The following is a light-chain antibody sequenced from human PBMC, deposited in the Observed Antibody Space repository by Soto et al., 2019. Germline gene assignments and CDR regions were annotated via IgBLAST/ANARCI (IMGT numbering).Light chain of an antibody. V-gene: IGKV3D-7*01. CDR1: QSVSSSY. CDR3: QQDYNF. Sequence: PGDRVTLSCRASQSVSSSYLTWYQQKPGQAPRLLIYGASTRATSIPARFSGSGSGTDFTLTISSLQPEDFAVYYCQQDYNFVGQGTKVDIK. J-gene: IGKJ1*01. CDR2: GAS.